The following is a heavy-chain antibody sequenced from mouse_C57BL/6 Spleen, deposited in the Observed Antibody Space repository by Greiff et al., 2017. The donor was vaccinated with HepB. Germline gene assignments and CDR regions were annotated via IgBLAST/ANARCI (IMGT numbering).Heavy chain of an antibody. V-gene: IGHV3-6*01. CDR2: ISYDGSN. CDR3: AREFYDYDDYAMDY. Sequence: EVHLVESGPGPVKLSQSLSPTCSVTGYSITSGYYWNWIRQFPGNKLEWMGYISYDGSNNYNPSPKNRISITRDTSKNQFFLKLNSVTTEDTATYYCAREFYDYDDYAMDYWGQGTSVTVSS. CDR1: GYSITSGYY. J-gene: IGHJ4*01. D-gene: IGHD2-4*01.